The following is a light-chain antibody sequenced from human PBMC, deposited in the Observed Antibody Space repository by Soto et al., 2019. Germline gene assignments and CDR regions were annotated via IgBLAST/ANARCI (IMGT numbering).Light chain of an antibody. Sequence: QSVLTQPASVSGSPGQSITISCTGTSGDIGSYNRVSWYQQHPGKAPKLIIYEVTDRPSGVPDRFSGSKSGNTASLTISGLQAADEADYYCSLYTSENTYVFGTGTKVTVL. V-gene: IGLV2-18*01. J-gene: IGLJ1*01. CDR1: SGDIGSYNR. CDR3: SLYTSENTYV. CDR2: EVT.